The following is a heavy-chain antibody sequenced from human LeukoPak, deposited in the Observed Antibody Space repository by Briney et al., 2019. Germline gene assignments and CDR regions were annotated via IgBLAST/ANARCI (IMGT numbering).Heavy chain of an antibody. D-gene: IGHD6-13*01. CDR1: GYRYTSYW. Sequence: GESLKISFKGSGYRYTSYWIGWLRQMPGKGRERMGIIYLGDSDTRYSPSFQGKVPISADKSISTAYLKWSSLKASDTAMYYCARQGLLGYSSSWNDYWGQGTLVTVSS. CDR3: ARQGLLGYSSSWNDY. CDR2: IYLGDSDT. J-gene: IGHJ4*02. V-gene: IGHV5-51*01.